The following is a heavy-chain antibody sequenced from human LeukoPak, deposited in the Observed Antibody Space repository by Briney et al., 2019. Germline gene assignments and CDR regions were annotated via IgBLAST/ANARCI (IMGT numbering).Heavy chain of an antibody. J-gene: IGHJ6*02. Sequence: ASVKVSCKASGYTFTSYAMHWVRQAPGQRLEWMGWINAGNGNTKYSQKFQGRVTITRDTSASTAYMELSSLRSEDTAVYYCARDLTRNGYCSSTSCYSYGMDVWGQGTTVTVSS. D-gene: IGHD2-2*02. CDR2: INAGNGNT. V-gene: IGHV1-3*01. CDR1: GYTFTSYA. CDR3: ARDLTRNGYCSSTSCYSYGMDV.